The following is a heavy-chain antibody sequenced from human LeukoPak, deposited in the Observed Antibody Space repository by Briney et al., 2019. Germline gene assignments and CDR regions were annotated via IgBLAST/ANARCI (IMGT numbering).Heavy chain of an antibody. J-gene: IGHJ4*02. D-gene: IGHD6-19*01. CDR2: IKQDGSER. CDR1: GFTFTTFW. CDR3: AGSGWQVYLDF. V-gene: IGHV3-7*01. Sequence: GGSLRLSCAASGFTFTTFWMSWVRQAPGKGLEWVANIKQDGSERYYVDSVKGRFTISRDNAKNSLYLQMNSLRAEDTGVYYCAGSGWQVYLDFWGQGALVTVSS.